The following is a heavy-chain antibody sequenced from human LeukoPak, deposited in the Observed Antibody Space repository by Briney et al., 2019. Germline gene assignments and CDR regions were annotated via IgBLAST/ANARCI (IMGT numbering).Heavy chain of an antibody. Sequence: GGSLRLSCAASGFTVNSNYMSWVRQAPGKGLEWVSVIYSGGSTYYADFVKGRFTISRDNSKNTLYLQMNSLRAEDTAVYYCAREIYSSGWYAFDYWGQGTLVTVSS. J-gene: IGHJ4*02. CDR2: IYSGGST. D-gene: IGHD6-19*01. CDR3: AREIYSSGWYAFDY. V-gene: IGHV3-66*01. CDR1: GFTVNSNY.